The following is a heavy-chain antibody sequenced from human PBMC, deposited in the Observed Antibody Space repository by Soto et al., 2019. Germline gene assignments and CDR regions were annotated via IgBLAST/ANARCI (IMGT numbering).Heavy chain of an antibody. V-gene: IGHV3-7*05. Sequence: EVQLVESGGGLVQPGGSLRLSCGVSGFTFGDYWMTWVRQAPGKGLEWVPNMNQDGNERFYVDSVKGRFTISRDNAKNSLYLQMNRLRAQDTAVYYCASLRISYAVDVWGQGTMVTVSS. D-gene: IGHD3-10*01. CDR2: MNQDGNER. J-gene: IGHJ6*01. CDR1: GFTFGDYW. CDR3: ASLRISYAVDV.